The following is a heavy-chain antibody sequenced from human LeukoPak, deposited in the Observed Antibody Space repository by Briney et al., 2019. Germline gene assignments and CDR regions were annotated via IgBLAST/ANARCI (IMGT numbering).Heavy chain of an antibody. CDR2: ISSSSSYI. CDR3: ARDRYYYYYMDV. J-gene: IGHJ6*03. V-gene: IGHV3-21*01. CDR1: GFTLKTYS. Sequence: GGSLRLSCAASGFTLKTYSMNWVRQAPGKGLQWVSSISSSSSYIYYADSVKGRFTISRDNAKNSLYLQMNSLRAEDTAVYYCARDRYYYYYMDVWGKGTTVTVSS.